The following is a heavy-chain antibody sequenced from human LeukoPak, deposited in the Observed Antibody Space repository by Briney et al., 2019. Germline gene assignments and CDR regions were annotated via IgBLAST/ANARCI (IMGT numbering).Heavy chain of an antibody. D-gene: IGHD6-19*01. CDR1: GGSISSSSYY. V-gene: IGHV4-39*07. J-gene: IGHJ2*01. CDR2: IYYSGST. CDR3: ARGARSYSGWIEHWYFDL. Sequence: PSETLSLTCTVSGGSISSSSYYWGWIRQPPGKGLEWIGSIYYSGSTYYNPSLKSRVTISVDTSKNQFSLKLSSVTAADTAVYYCARGARSYSGWIEHWYFDLWGRGTLVTVSS.